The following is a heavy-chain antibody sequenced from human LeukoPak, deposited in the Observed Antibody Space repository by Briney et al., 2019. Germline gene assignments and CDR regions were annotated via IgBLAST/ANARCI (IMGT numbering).Heavy chain of an antibody. CDR3: ARGFQDPYYSGSYYFDY. CDR2: IIPIFGTA. J-gene: IGHJ4*02. CDR1: GGTFSSYA. V-gene: IGHV1-69*06. D-gene: IGHD3-10*01. Sequence: SVKVSCKASGGTFSSYAISWVRQAPGQGLEWVGGIIPIFGTANYAQKFQGRVTITADKSTSTAYMELSSLRSEDTAVYYCARGFQDPYYSGSYYFDYWGQGTLVTVSS.